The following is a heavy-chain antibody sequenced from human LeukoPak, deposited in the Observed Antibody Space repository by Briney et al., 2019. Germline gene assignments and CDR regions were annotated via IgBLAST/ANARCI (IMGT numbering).Heavy chain of an antibody. Sequence: GGSLRLSCAASGFTVSNNYMRWVRQAPGKGLEWVAFIRNDGRNKYYTDSVKGRFTISRDNSKNTLYLQMNSLRAEDTAVYYCAKDLNYGDLLDYWGQGTLVTVSS. CDR1: GFTVSNNY. V-gene: IGHV3-30*02. CDR3: AKDLNYGDLLDY. CDR2: IRNDGRNK. D-gene: IGHD4-17*01. J-gene: IGHJ4*02.